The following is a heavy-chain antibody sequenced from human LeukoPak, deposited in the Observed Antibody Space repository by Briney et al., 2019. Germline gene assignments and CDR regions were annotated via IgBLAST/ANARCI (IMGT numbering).Heavy chain of an antibody. CDR3: ARGFPSYDFWSGYYLTLYYYYGMDV. Sequence: ASVKVSCKGSGYTFTSYDINWVRQATGQGLEWMGWMNPNSGNTGYAQKFQGRVTMTRNTSISTAYMELSSLRSEDTAVYYCARGFPSYDFWSGYYLTLYYYYGMDVWGQGTTVTVSS. V-gene: IGHV1-8*01. J-gene: IGHJ6*02. D-gene: IGHD3-3*01. CDR2: MNPNSGNT. CDR1: GYTFTSYD.